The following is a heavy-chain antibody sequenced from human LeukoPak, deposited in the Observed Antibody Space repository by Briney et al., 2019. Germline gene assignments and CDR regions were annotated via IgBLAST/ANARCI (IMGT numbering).Heavy chain of an antibody. V-gene: IGHV3-23*01. J-gene: IGHJ4*02. CDR3: AKLGTVAGSGGPTPPYFDY. CDR1: GFTFSSCA. D-gene: IGHD6-19*01. CDR2: ISGSGAEI. Sequence: GGSLRLSCAAAGFTFSSCAMSWVRQAPGKGLEWVSAISGSGAEIYYADSVQGRFTISRDNSKNTLYLQMNSLRAEDTAVYYCAKLGTVAGSGGPTPPYFDYWGQGTLVTVSS.